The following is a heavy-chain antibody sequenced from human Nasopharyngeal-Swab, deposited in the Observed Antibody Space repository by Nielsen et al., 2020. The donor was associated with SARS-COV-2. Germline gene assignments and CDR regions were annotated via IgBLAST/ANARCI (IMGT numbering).Heavy chain of an antibody. CDR1: GLPFNNYA. Sequence: GGSLRLSCAVSGLPFNNYAVTWVRQAPGKGLEWVSIISSSGTDTYYADYVKGRFTIPRDNSKNTLYLQMNSLRAEDSAIYYCAKSRGDTTMAHYYYYLDVWGKRTTVTVSS. V-gene: IGHV3-23*01. J-gene: IGHJ6*03. CDR3: AKSRGDTTMAHYYYYLDV. D-gene: IGHD5-24*01. CDR2: ISSSGTDT.